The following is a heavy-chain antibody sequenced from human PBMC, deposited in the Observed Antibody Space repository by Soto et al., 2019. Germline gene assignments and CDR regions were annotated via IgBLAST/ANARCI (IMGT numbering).Heavy chain of an antibody. Sequence: QITLKESGPTLVKPTQTLTLTCTFSGFSLKTPAVGVGWIRQPPGKALEWLALIYWNGDKQYSPSLENRLTTTKDTSKNQVVLTMTNMDPVDPATYHCAHGSGWLHDYWGQGLLVTVSS. J-gene: IGHJ4*02. CDR1: GFSLKTPAVG. D-gene: IGHD6-19*01. CDR3: AHGSGWLHDY. V-gene: IGHV2-5*01. CDR2: IYWNGDK.